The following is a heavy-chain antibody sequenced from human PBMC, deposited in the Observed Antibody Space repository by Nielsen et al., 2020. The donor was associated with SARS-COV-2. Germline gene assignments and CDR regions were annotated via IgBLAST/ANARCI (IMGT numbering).Heavy chain of an antibody. D-gene: IGHD4-11*01. CDR2: INHRGST. CDR1: GGFVSGYY. V-gene: IGHV4-34*01. J-gene: IGHJ6*02. CDR3: ARGRTTVAKWAYYYYYGMDV. Sequence: SETLSLTCDVYGGFVSGYYWNWIRQPPGKGLEWIGEINHRGSTNYNPSLKSRVTISVDTTKNQFSLKVTSVTAADTAVYYCARGRTTVAKWAYYYYYGMDVWGQGTTVTVSS.